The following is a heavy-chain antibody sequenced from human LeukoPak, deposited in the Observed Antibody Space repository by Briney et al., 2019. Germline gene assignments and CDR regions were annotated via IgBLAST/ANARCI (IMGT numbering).Heavy chain of an antibody. Sequence: SETLSLTCTVSGGSISSYYWSWIRQPPGKGLEWIGYIYYSGSTNYNPSLKSRVTISVDTSKNQFSLKLSSVTAADTAVYYCARGDLKMATNSDCAFDIWGQGTMVTVSS. CDR2: IYYSGST. CDR3: ARGDLKMATNSDCAFDI. CDR1: GGSISSYY. J-gene: IGHJ3*02. V-gene: IGHV4-59*01. D-gene: IGHD5-24*01.